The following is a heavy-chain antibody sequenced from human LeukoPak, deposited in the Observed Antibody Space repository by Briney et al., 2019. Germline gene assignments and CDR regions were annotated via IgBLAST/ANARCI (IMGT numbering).Heavy chain of an antibody. CDR2: INPNSGGT. CDR1: GYTFTGYF. Sequence: ASVTVSFKASGYTFTGYFMHWVRQAPGQGLEWMGWINPNSGGTNYAQKFQGRVTMTRDTSISTAYMELSRLRSDDTAVYYCARQELVDIVATTYWGQGTLVTVSS. D-gene: IGHD5-12*01. J-gene: IGHJ4*02. CDR3: ARQELVDIVATTY. V-gene: IGHV1-2*02.